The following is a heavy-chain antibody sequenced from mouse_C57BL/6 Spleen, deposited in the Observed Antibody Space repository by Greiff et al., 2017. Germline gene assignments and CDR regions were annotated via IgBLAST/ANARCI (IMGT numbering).Heavy chain of an antibody. D-gene: IGHD2-3*01. V-gene: IGHV1-26*01. CDR3: AQIYDGYYGGFAY. CDR2: INPNNGGT. CDR1: GYTFTDYY. J-gene: IGHJ3*01. Sequence: VQLQQSGPELVKPGASVKISCKASGYTFTDYYMNWVKQSHGKSLEWIGDINPNNGGTSYNQKFKGKATLTVDKSSSTAYMELRSLTSEDSAVYYCAQIYDGYYGGFAYWGQGTLVTVSA.